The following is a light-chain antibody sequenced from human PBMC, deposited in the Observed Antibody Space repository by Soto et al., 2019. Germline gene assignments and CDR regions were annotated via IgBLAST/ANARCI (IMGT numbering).Light chain of an antibody. CDR1: HSFNNW. J-gene: IGKJ5*01. V-gene: IGKV1-5*03. Sequence: DIHMTHAPSTLAASLGGMVTITFGASHSFNNWLAWYQQKPGKAPKVLIYKASSLKSGVPSRFSGSGSGTEFTLTIRSLQPDDFATYYCQQYNSYSITFGQGTRLEIK. CDR2: KAS. CDR3: QQYNSYSIT.